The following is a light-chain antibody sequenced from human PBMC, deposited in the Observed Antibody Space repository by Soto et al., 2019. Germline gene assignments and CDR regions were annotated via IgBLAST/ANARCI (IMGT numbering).Light chain of an antibody. CDR1: QSISSS. V-gene: IGKV1-39*01. CDR3: QQSYSTPLN. CDR2: AAS. Sequence: IQMTQSPSAGAAPVGGGGTITCQASQSISSSLNWYQQKPGKAPKLLIYAASSLQRGVPSRFSGSGSGTDFTLTISSLQPEDFATYYCQQSYSTPLNFGGGTKGDIK. J-gene: IGKJ4*01.